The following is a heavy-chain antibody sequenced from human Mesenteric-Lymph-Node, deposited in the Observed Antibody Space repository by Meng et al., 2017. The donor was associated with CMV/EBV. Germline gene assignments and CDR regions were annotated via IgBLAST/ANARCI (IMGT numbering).Heavy chain of an antibody. CDR2: IIPIFGTA. CDR3: ARGKRTIFGVVITKRYYYYGMDV. Sequence: ISWVRQAPGQGLEWMGGIIPIFGTANYAQKFQGRVTITTDESTSTAYMELSSLRSEDTAVYYCARGKRTIFGVVITKRYYYYGMDVWGQGTTVTVSS. V-gene: IGHV1-69*05. J-gene: IGHJ6*02. D-gene: IGHD3-3*01.